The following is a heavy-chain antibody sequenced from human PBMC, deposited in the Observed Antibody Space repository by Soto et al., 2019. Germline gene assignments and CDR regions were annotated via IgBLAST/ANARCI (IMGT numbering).Heavy chain of an antibody. CDR1: GGSFSGYY. CDR3: VQYDSSGFFYNRFDS. CDR2: INHSGST. Sequence: ETLSLTCAVYGGSFSGYYWTWIRQPPGTGLEWIGEINHSGSTNYNPSPKSRVTISVDTSKNQFSLQLTSVTAADTAVYYCVQYDSSGFFYNRFDSWGQGILVTVSS. D-gene: IGHD3-22*01. J-gene: IGHJ4*02. V-gene: IGHV4-34*03.